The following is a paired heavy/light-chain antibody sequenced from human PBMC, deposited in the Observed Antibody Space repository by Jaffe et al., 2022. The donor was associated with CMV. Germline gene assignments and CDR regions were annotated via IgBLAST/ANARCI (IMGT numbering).Heavy chain of an antibody. CDR3: AKDGSYHTSGGFSTFDS. CDR1: GFTFSGYA. V-gene: IGHV3-30*18. D-gene: IGHD3-10*01. Sequence: QVQLVESGGGVVQPERSLRLSCAASGFTFSGYAIHWVRQAPGKGLEWVALISYDGSNKYYADSVTGRFTISRDNSKDTLYLQMNSLRAEDTAVYYCAKDGSYHTSGGFSTFDSWGQGSLVTVSS. CDR2: ISYDGSNK. J-gene: IGHJ4*02.
Light chain of an antibody. CDR1: SSDVGNYNY. CDR2: DVT. J-gene: IGLJ1*01. CDR3: CSSAGSYTYV. V-gene: IGLV2-11*01. Sequence: QSALTQPRSVSGSPGQSVTISCTGTSSDVGNYNYVSWYQQHPGKAPKLMIYDVTKRPSGVPDRFSGSKSGNTASLTISGLQAEDEADYYCCSSAGSYTYVFGTGTKVTVL.